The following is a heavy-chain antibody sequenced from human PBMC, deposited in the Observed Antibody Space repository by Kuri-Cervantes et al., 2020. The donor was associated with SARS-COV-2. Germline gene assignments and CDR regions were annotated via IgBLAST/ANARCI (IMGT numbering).Heavy chain of an antibody. CDR2: ISYDGSNK. CDR3: AKDRRYYSGGSCFPPRGGAFDY. J-gene: IGHJ4*02. CDR1: GFTFSSYA. D-gene: IGHD2-15*01. Sequence: GGSLRLSCAASGFTFSSYAMHWVRQAPGKGLEWVAVISYDGSNKYYADSVKGRFTISRDNSKNTLYLQMNSLRAEDTAVYYCAKDRRYYSGGSCFPPRGGAFDYWGQGTLVTVSS. V-gene: IGHV3-30*07.